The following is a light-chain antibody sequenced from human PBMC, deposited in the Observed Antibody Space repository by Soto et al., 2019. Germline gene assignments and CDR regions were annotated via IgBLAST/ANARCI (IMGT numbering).Light chain of an antibody. J-gene: IGKJ4*01. Sequence: EIVMTQSPANLSMSPGERATLSCRASQSVSSNLAWYQQKPGQAPRLLIYGASTRATGIPARFSGSGSGTEFTLTISSLQSEDFAVYYCQQYNNWLTFGGGTKVDIK. CDR1: QSVSSN. V-gene: IGKV3-15*01. CDR2: GAS. CDR3: QQYNNWLT.